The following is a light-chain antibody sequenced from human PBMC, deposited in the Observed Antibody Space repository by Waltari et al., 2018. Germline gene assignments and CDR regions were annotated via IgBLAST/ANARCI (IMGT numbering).Light chain of an antibody. V-gene: IGKV4-1*01. CDR2: WAS. CDR1: QSVLYSSNNKNY. J-gene: IGKJ2*01. Sequence: DIMMTQSPDSLAVSLGERATINCKSNQSVLYSSNNKNYLAWYQQKPGQPPKLLIYWASTRESGVPDRFSGSGSGTDFTLTISSLQAEDVAVYYCQHYYSSPPTFGQGTKLEIK. CDR3: QHYYSSPPT.